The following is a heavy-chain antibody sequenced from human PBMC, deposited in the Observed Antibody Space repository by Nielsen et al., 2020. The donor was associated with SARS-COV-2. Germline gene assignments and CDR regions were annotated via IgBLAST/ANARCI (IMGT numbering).Heavy chain of an antibody. CDR3: ARGVVVTTPPHFDY. V-gene: IGHV1-8*01. J-gene: IGHJ4*02. Sequence: ASVKVSCKASGYTFTSYDINWVRQATGQGLEWMGWMNPNSGNTGYAQKFQGRVTMTRDTSTSTVYMELSSLTSEDAAVYYCARGVVVTTPPHFDYWGQGSLVSVSS. CDR2: MNPNSGNT. CDR1: GYTFTSYD. D-gene: IGHD2-15*01.